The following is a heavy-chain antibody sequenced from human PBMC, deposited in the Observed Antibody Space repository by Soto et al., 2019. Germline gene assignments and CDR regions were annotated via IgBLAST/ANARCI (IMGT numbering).Heavy chain of an antibody. CDR1: GYIFTNYA. Sequence: QVQLVQSGAAVKKPGASVKVSCKTSGYIFTNYAVHWVRQAPGQRLEWMGWFNAGSGDRRYSQNFQGRVTLTGVTSASTAYMELTGLRSEDTAVYYCVRGIADSWFDPWGQGTLVTVSS. CDR2: FNAGSGDR. J-gene: IGHJ5*02. CDR3: VRGIADSWFDP. V-gene: IGHV1-3*01. D-gene: IGHD6-13*01.